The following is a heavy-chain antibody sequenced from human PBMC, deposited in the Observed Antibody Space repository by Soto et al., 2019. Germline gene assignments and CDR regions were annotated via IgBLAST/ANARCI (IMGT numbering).Heavy chain of an antibody. V-gene: IGHV3-74*01. CDR1: GFTFSSYW. CDR2: INSDGSST. CDR3: ARAPGYSYGDDAFDI. Sequence: GGSLRLSCAASGFTFSSYWMHWVRQAPGKGLVWVSRINSDGSSTSYADSVKGRFTISRDNAKNTLYLQMNSLRAEDTAVYYCARAPGYSYGDDAFDIWGQGTMVTVSS. D-gene: IGHD5-18*01. J-gene: IGHJ3*02.